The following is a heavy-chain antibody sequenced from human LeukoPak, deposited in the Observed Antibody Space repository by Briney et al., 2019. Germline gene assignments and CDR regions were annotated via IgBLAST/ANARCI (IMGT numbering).Heavy chain of an antibody. CDR3: VRVRGSYSFDY. D-gene: IGHD1-26*01. J-gene: IGHJ4*02. CDR2: ISYDGSNK. V-gene: IGHV3-30*12. Sequence: GGSLRLSCAASGFTFSSYGMHWVRQAPGKGLEWVAVISYDGSNKYYADSVKGRFTISRDNSKNTLYLQLNSLRAEDTAVYYCVRVRGSYSFDYWGQGTLVTVSS. CDR1: GFTFSSYG.